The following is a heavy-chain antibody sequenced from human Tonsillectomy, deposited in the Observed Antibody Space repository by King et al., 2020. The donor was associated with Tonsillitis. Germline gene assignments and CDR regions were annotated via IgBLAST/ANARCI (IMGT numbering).Heavy chain of an antibody. CDR3: TRVALSGSYAFDF. J-gene: IGHJ3*01. CDR2: IGTAGYI. Sequence: QLVQSGGGLVQPGGSLRLSCAASGFTFRSYDMHCVRQATGKGLECVSAIGTAGYIYYSDSVKGLFTISRENAKNSLYLQMNSLRAGDTAVYYCTRVALSGSYAFDFWGQGTMVTVSS. CDR1: GFTFRSYD. V-gene: IGHV3-13*04. D-gene: IGHD1-26*01.